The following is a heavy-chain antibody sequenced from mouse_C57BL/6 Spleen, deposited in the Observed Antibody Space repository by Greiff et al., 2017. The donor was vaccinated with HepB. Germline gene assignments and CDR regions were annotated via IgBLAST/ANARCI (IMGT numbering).Heavy chain of an antibody. Sequence: EVKVVESEGGLVQPGSSMKLSCTASGFTFSDYYMAWVRQVPEKGLEWVANINYDGSSTYYLDSLKSRFIISRDNAKNILYLQMSSLKSEDTATYYCARYDYDAAWFAYWGQGTLVTVSA. CDR2: INYDGSST. D-gene: IGHD2-4*01. J-gene: IGHJ3*01. CDR3: ARYDYDAAWFAY. CDR1: GFTFSDYY. V-gene: IGHV5-16*01.